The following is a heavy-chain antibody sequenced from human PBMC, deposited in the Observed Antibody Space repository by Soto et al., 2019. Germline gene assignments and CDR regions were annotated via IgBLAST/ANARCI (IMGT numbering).Heavy chain of an antibody. CDR2: IIPIFGTP. CDR3: AGSGSGYAGQFDY. D-gene: IGHD3-22*01. J-gene: IGHJ4*02. CDR1: GGTFSNYA. V-gene: IGHV1-69*13. Sequence: SVKVSCKASGGTFSNYAINWVRQAPGQGLEWMGAIIPIFGTPNYAQNFQGRVTITADESTSTVYMDLRSLRSEDTAVYYCAGSGSGYAGQFDYWGQGTPVTSPQ.